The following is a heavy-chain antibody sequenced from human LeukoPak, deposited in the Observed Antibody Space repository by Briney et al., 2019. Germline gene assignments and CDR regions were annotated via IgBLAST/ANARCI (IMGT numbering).Heavy chain of an antibody. V-gene: IGHV3-30*18. CDR1: GFTFSSYG. CDR2: ISYDGSNK. J-gene: IGHJ4*02. Sequence: GRSLRLSCAASGFTFSSYGMHWVRQAPGKGLEWVAVISYDGSNKYYADSVKGRFTISRDNSKNTLYLQMNSLRAEDTAVYYCAKDGEYYYGSGSFDYWGQGTLVTVSS. CDR3: AKDGEYYYGSGSFDY. D-gene: IGHD3-10*01.